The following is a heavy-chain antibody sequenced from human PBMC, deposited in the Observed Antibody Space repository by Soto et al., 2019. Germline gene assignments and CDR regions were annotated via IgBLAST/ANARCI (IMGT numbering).Heavy chain of an antibody. CDR2: ISSSSSYI. CDR1: GFTFSSYS. J-gene: IGHJ4*02. D-gene: IGHD3-22*01. Sequence: PGGSLRLSCAASGFTFSSYSMNWVRQAPGKGLEWVSSISSSSSYIYYADSVKGRFTISRDNAKNSLYLQMNSLRAEDTAVYYCAREDYYDSSGYNPYYFDYWGQGTLVTVSS. CDR3: AREDYYDSSGYNPYYFDY. V-gene: IGHV3-21*01.